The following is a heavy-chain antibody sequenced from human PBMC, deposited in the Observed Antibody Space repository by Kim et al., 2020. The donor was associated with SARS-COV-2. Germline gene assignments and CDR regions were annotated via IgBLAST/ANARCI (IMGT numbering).Heavy chain of an antibody. V-gene: IGHV4-31*02. D-gene: IGHD3-10*01. Sequence: LQSRVTISVDTSKNQFSLKMSSVTAADTAVYYCARTYMVRGIITYGMDVWGQGTTVTVSS. CDR3: ARTYMVRGIITYGMDV. J-gene: IGHJ6*02.